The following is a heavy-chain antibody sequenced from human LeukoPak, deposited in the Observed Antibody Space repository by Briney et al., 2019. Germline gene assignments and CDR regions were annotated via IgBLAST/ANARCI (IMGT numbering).Heavy chain of an antibody. D-gene: IGHD1-1*01. CDR1: GGTFSRFA. V-gene: IGHV1-69*13. J-gene: IGHJ4*02. Sequence: ASVKVSCKTSGGTFSRFAISWVRQAPGQGLEWMGGIIPIFGPANYAQKFQGRVTITADESTSTAYMELSSLRSEDTAVYYCARGGDLEPYYFDYWGQGTLVTVSS. CDR3: ARGGDLEPYYFDY. CDR2: IIPIFGPA.